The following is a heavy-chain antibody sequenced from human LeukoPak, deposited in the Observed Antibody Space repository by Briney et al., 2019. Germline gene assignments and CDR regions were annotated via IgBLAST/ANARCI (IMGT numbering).Heavy chain of an antibody. Sequence: ASVKVSCKASGYTFTSYGISWVRQAPGQGLEWMGWISAYNGNTNYAQKLQGRVTMTTDTSTSTAYMELSSLRSEDTAVYYCATPWSSWREYYFDYWGQGTLVTVSS. D-gene: IGHD6-13*01. V-gene: IGHV1-18*04. CDR3: ATPWSSWREYYFDY. CDR2: ISAYNGNT. CDR1: GYTFTSYG. J-gene: IGHJ4*02.